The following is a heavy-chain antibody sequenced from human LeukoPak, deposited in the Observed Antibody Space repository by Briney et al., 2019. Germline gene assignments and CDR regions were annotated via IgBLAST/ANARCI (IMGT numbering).Heavy chain of an antibody. Sequence: SQTLSLTCTVSGGSISSGDYYWSWIRQPPGKGLEWIGYIYYSGSTYYNPSLKSRVTISVDTSKNQFSLKLSSVTAADTAVYYCAREAPYCGGDCRPVDWGQGTLATVSS. CDR3: AREAPYCGGDCRPVD. CDR1: GGSISSGDYY. D-gene: IGHD2-21*01. J-gene: IGHJ4*02. CDR2: IYYSGST. V-gene: IGHV4-30-4*08.